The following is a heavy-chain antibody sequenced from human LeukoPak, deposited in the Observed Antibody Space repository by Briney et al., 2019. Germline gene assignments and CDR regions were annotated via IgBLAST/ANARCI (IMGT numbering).Heavy chain of an antibody. J-gene: IGHJ6*04. CDR1: GFTFSNYA. D-gene: IGHD3-16*02. V-gene: IGHV3-23*01. CDR2: ISGSGVST. CDR3: AKDLGLGDYVWGSYRTPYYYGMDV. Sequence: GGSLRLSCAASGFTFSNYAMSWVRQAPGKGLEWVSTISGSGVSTYYADSVTGRFTISRDNSKNTLYLQMNSLRAEDTAVYYCAKDLGLGDYVWGSYRTPYYYGMDVWGKGTTVTVSS.